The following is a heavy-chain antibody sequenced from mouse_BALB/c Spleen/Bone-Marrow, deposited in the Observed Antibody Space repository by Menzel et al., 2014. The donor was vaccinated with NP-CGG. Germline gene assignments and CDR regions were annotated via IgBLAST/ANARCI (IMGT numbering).Heavy chain of an antibody. CDR3: ARHAYYDQTEVSFVC. J-gene: IGHJ3*01. D-gene: IGHD2-4*01. V-gene: IGHV5-9-2*01. CDR2: ISGDGRYT. Sequence: EVKLVESGGGLVKSGGYLKLSCAASGFSFSNYGMSWLRQTPEKRLEWVATISGDGRYTFYSDSVQGRFTISRDNAKNNLYLQLSGLRSEDTALYYCARHAYYDQTEVSFVCWGQGTLVTVSA. CDR1: GFSFSNYG.